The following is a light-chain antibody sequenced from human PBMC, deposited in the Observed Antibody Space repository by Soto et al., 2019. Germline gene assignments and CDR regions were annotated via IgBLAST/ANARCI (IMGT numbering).Light chain of an antibody. CDR1: QSVSGSY. V-gene: IGKV3-20*01. CDR3: QQYGSSPGT. J-gene: IGKJ2*01. Sequence: EIVLTQSPGTLSLSPGERATLSCRASQSVSGSYLAWYQQIPGQAPRLLIYGVSSRATGIPDRFSGSGSGTDFTLTISRLEPEDFAVYYCQQYGSSPGTFGQGTQLEIK. CDR2: GVS.